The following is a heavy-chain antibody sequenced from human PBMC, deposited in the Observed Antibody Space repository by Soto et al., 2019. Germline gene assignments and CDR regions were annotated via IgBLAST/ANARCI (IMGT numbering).Heavy chain of an antibody. CDR3: ARSRRQWFGGTLSYYFDF. Sequence: GGSLRLSCAACGFVFRTYWMSWVRKDQGKGLEWVANIKEDGSEANYVDSVKGRFAVSRDKDTNSLYLQLNSLTPEDTAVYYCARSRRQWFGGTLSYYFDFWGQGTLVTVSS. V-gene: IGHV3-7*01. D-gene: IGHD3-10*01. CDR1: GFVFRTYW. CDR2: IKEDGSEA. J-gene: IGHJ4*02.